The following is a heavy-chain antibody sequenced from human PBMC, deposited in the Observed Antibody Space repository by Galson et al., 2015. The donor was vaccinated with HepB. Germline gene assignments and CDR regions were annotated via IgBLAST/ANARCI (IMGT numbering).Heavy chain of an antibody. D-gene: IGHD1-7*01. Sequence: SLRLSCAGSGFIFRNYWMHWVRQAPGEGLVWVSRINPDGSDTTYADSVKGRFTISRDNVRNTLYLQMNSLRAEETSVYYCVRLGGLELVWGQGTLVTVSS. J-gene: IGHJ4*02. CDR1: GFIFRNYW. CDR2: INPDGSDT. V-gene: IGHV3-74*01. CDR3: VRLGGLELV.